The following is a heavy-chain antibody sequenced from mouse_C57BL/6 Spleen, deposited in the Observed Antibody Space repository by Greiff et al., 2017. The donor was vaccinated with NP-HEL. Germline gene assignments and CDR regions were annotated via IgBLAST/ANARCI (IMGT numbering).Heavy chain of an antibody. CDR2: IYPGSGST. V-gene: IGHV1-55*01. CDR3: VTGTVYFDY. CDR1: GYTFTSYW. D-gene: IGHD4-1*01. J-gene: IGHJ2*01. Sequence: QVQLQQPGAELVKPGASVKMSCKASGYTFTSYWITWVKQRPGQGLEWIGDIYPGSGSTNYNAKFKSKATLTVDTTSSTAYMQLSSLTSEDSAVYYCVTGTVYFDYWGQGTTLTVSS.